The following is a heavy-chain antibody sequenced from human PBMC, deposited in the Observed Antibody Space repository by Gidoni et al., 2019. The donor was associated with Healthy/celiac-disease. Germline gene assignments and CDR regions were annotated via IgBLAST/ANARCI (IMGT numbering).Heavy chain of an antibody. Sequence: QVQLVQSGAEVKKPGASVKVSCTASGYTFTGYDMHWVRQAPGQGLEWMGWINPNSGGTNYAQKFQGRVTMTRDTSISTAYMELSRLRSDDTAVYYCAREGFGELAARYNWFDPWGQGTLVTVSS. V-gene: IGHV1-2*02. D-gene: IGHD3-10*01. CDR3: AREGFGELAARYNWFDP. CDR1: GYTFTGYD. CDR2: INPNSGGT. J-gene: IGHJ5*02.